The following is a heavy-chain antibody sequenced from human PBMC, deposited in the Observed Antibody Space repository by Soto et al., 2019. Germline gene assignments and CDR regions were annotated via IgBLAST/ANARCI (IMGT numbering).Heavy chain of an antibody. Sequence: ASVKVSCKASGYTFTSYYMHWVRQAPGQGLEWMGIINPSGGSTSYAQKFQGRVTMTRDTSTSTVYMELSSLRSEDTAVYYCARVVVVPAAMRGYYYYYMDVWGKGTTVTVSS. CDR3: ARVVVVPAAMRGYYYYYMDV. D-gene: IGHD2-2*01. J-gene: IGHJ6*03. V-gene: IGHV1-46*03. CDR2: INPSGGST. CDR1: GYTFTSYY.